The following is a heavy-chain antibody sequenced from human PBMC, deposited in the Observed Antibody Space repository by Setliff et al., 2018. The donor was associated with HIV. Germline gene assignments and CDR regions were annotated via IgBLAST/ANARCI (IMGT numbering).Heavy chain of an antibody. V-gene: IGHV3-74*03. D-gene: IGHD6-25*01. J-gene: IGHJ4*02. Sequence: GGSLRLSCAASKFIFSTYWMHWVRQGPGKGLVWVSRINSDGSNTMYADSVKGRFTISRDNAKNTLYLQMNSLRVDDTAVYYCARGGGYGDYWGQGTLVTVSS. CDR1: KFIFSTYW. CDR3: ARGGGYGDY. CDR2: INSDGSNT.